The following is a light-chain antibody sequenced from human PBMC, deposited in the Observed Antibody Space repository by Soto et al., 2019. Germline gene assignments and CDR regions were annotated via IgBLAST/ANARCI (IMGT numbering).Light chain of an antibody. Sequence: ENVLTQSPATLSLSPGERATLSCRASQSVSNYVAWYQQKPGQAPRLLIYDASNRATGIPARFSGSGSGTDFTLTISSLEPEDFAVYYCQQRNIWPPVTFGQGTRLEIK. CDR1: QSVSNY. J-gene: IGKJ5*01. V-gene: IGKV3-11*01. CDR2: DAS. CDR3: QQRNIWPPVT.